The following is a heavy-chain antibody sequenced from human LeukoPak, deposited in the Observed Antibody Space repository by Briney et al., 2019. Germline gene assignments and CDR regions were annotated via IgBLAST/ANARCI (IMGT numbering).Heavy chain of an antibody. CDR2: IYHSGST. Sequence: SETLSLTCAVSGYSISSSYYWGWIRQPPGKGLEWIGTIYHSGSTHYNPSLKSRVTTSVDTSKNQFSLKLSSVTAADTAVYYCARERLGYYDRSGLDYWGQGTLVTVSS. CDR3: ARERLGYYDRSGLDY. D-gene: IGHD3-22*01. CDR1: GYSISSSYY. J-gene: IGHJ4*02. V-gene: IGHV4-38-2*02.